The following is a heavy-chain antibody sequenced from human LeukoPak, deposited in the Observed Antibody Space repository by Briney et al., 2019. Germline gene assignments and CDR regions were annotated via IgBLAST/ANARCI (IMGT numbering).Heavy chain of an antibody. Sequence: PGGSLRLSCAASGFTFSSYAMHWLRQAPGKGLAWVAVISYDGSNRYYADSVKGRVTIARDTYKNTRYLQMNSLRAEDTAVYYCARGELRYFDWILHYYYYGMDVWGQGTTVTVSS. CDR1: GFTFSSYA. J-gene: IGHJ6*02. D-gene: IGHD3-9*01. V-gene: IGHV3-30*04. CDR3: ARGELRYFDWILHYYYYGMDV. CDR2: ISYDGSNR.